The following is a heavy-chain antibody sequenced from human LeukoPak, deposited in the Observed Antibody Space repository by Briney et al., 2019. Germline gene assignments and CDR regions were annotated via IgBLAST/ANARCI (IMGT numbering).Heavy chain of an antibody. V-gene: IGHV1-69*05. Sequence: SVKVSCKASGGTFSSYAISRVRQAPGQGLEWMGGIIPIFGTANYAQKFQGRVTITTDESTSTAYMELSSLRSEDTAVYYCARSYYRSGGSCYSEGAFDIWGQGTMVTVSS. D-gene: IGHD2-15*01. CDR1: GGTFSSYA. J-gene: IGHJ3*02. CDR2: IIPIFGTA. CDR3: ARSYYRSGGSCYSEGAFDI.